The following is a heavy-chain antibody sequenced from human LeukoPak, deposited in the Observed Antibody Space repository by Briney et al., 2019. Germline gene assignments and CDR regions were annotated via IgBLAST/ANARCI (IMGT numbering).Heavy chain of an antibody. CDR3: ALWFGEFVFDY. D-gene: IGHD3-10*01. Sequence: SETLSLTCTVSGGSISSSSYYWGWIRQPPGKGLEWIGSIYYSGSTYYNPSLKSRVTISVDTSKNQFSLKLSSVTAADTAVYYRALWFGEFVFDYWGQGTLVTVSS. J-gene: IGHJ4*02. CDR1: GGSISSSSYY. V-gene: IGHV4-39*07. CDR2: IYYSGST.